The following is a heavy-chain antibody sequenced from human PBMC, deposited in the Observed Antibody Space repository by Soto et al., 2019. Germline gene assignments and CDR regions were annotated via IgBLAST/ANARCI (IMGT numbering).Heavy chain of an antibody. CDR1: GGSISSYY. J-gene: IGHJ6*03. CDR3: ARGTLFWSGYYYYYYMDV. Sequence: SETLSLTCTVSGGSISSYYWSWIRQPPGKGLEWIGYIYYSGSTNYNPSLKSRVTISVDTSKNQFSLKLSSVTAADTAVYYCARGTLFWSGYYYYYYMDVWGKGTTVTVSS. D-gene: IGHD3-3*01. CDR2: IYYSGST. V-gene: IGHV4-59*08.